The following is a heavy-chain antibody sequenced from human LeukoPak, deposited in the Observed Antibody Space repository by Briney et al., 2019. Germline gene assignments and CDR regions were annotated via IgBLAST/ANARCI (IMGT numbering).Heavy chain of an antibody. J-gene: IGHJ3*02. V-gene: IGHV4-34*01. D-gene: IGHD5/OR15-5a*01. CDR2: INHSGST. CDR1: GGSFSGYY. CDR3: ARSSLRVDAFDI. Sequence: SETLSLTCAVYGGSFSGYYWSWIRQPPGKGLEWIGEINHSGSTNYNPSLKSRVTIPVDTSKNQFSLKLSSVTAADTAVYYCARSSLRVDAFDIWGQGTMVTVSS.